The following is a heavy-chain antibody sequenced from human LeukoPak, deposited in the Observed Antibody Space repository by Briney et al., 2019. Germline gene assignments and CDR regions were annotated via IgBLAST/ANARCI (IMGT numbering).Heavy chain of an antibody. CDR1: GFTFRTYW. Sequence: GGSLRLSCAASGFTFRTYWMTWVRQAPGKGLEWVANIKEDGSVKNYVDSVKGRFTISRDNTKNLLYLQMDSLRAEDTAVYYCARDRGWLQFDYWGQGTLVTVSS. J-gene: IGHJ4*02. CDR2: IKEDGSVK. CDR3: ARDRGWLQFDY. D-gene: IGHD5-24*01. V-gene: IGHV3-7*01.